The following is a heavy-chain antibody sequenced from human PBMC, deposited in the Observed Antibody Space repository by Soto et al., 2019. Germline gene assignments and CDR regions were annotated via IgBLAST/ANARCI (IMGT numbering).Heavy chain of an antibody. CDR3: ARGGAITFGGVVEVAY. CDR1: GFTFDNYA. J-gene: IGHJ4*02. D-gene: IGHD3-16*02. Sequence: EVQLLESGGALVQPGGSLRLSCAASGFTFDNYAMSWVRQAPGKGLEWVSAISGSGTSVYYADSVKVRFTISRDNSRNTLYLQINSLRVEDTAVYDCARGGAITFGGVVEVAYWGQGALVTVSS. V-gene: IGHV3-23*01. CDR2: ISGSGTSV.